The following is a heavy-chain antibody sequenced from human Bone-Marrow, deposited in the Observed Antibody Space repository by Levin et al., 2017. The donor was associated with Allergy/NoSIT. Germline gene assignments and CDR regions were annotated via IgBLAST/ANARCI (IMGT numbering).Heavy chain of an antibody. Sequence: AGGSLRLSCAASGFTFSSYSMNWVRQAPGKGLEWVSSISSSSSYIYYADSVKGRFTISRDNAKNSLYLQMNSLRAEDTAVYYCARDQTVVVVGDAFDIWGQGTMVTVSS. CDR1: GFTFSSYS. D-gene: IGHD2-15*01. CDR3: ARDQTVVVVGDAFDI. V-gene: IGHV3-21*01. CDR2: ISSSSSYI. J-gene: IGHJ3*02.